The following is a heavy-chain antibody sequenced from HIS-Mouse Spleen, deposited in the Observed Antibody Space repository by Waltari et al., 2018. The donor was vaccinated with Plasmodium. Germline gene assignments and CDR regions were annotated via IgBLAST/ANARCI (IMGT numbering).Heavy chain of an antibody. D-gene: IGHD1-26*01. Sequence: QLQLQESRPGLVKPSETLSLTCTVSGGSIRSSRYYWGWIRKPPGKGLEWIGSIYYSGSTYYNPSLKSRVTISVDTSKNQFSLKLSSVTAADTAVYYCARRGGSYYYFDYWGQGTLVTVSS. CDR2: IYYSGST. V-gene: IGHV4-39*01. CDR3: ARRGGSYYYFDY. CDR1: GGSIRSSRYY. J-gene: IGHJ4*02.